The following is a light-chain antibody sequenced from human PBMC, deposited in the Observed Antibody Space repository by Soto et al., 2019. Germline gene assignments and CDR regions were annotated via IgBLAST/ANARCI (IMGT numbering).Light chain of an antibody. CDR1: SSDVGGYKY. J-gene: IGLJ1*01. CDR3: SSYTNINTRACV. CDR2: EVT. Sequence: QSALTQPASVSGSPGQSITISCTGVSSDVGGYKYVSWYQQHPGKAPKVMIYEVTDRPSGVSNRFSGSKSGNTASLTISGLQAEDEAEYYCSSYTNINTRACVFGTGTKVTVL. V-gene: IGLV2-14*01.